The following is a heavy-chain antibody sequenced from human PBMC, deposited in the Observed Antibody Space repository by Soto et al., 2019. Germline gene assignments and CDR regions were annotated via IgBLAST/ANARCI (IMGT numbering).Heavy chain of an antibody. CDR3: AKGRPKVGIAVAGIYDY. D-gene: IGHD6-19*01. Sequence: GGSLRLSCAASGFTFSSYAMSWVRQAPGKGLEWVSAISGSGGSTYYADSVKGRFTISRDNSKNTLYLQMNSLRAEDTAVYYCAKGRPKVGIAVAGIYDYWGQGTLVTVSS. CDR1: GFTFSSYA. CDR2: ISGSGGST. V-gene: IGHV3-23*01. J-gene: IGHJ4*02.